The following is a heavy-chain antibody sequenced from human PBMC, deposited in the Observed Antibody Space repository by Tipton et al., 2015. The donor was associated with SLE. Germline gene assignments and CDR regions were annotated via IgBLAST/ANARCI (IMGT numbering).Heavy chain of an antibody. CDR3: AKDLYDSTHYNGMDV. J-gene: IGHJ6*02. V-gene: IGHV3-9*01. Sequence: RSLRLSCAASGFTFDNYAFHWVRQAPGKGLEWVSGISWNSGNIGYADSVKGRFTISRDNAKNALYLQMNSLRVDDAALYYCAKDLYDSTHYNGMDVWGQGTMVTVSS. D-gene: IGHD3-22*01. CDR1: GFTFDNYA. CDR2: ISWNSGNI.